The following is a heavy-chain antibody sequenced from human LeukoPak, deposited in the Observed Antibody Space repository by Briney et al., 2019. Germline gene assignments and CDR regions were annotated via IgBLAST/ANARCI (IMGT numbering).Heavy chain of an antibody. CDR1: GFTFSRFG. J-gene: IGHJ4*02. Sequence: GGSLRLSCAASGFTFSRFGMHWVRQAPGQGLEWVSFILYDGSEKYYADSVKGRFTISRDNSRNTLYLQMNSLRAEDTAVYYCARGSERELRLWVYYFDYWGQGTLVTVSS. CDR3: ARGSERELRLWVYYFDY. D-gene: IGHD4/OR15-4a*01. CDR2: ILYDGSEK. V-gene: IGHV3-30*02.